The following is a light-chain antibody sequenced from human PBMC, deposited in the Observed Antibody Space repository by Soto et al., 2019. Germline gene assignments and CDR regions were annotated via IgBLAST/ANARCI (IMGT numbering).Light chain of an antibody. CDR1: QSIDTH. V-gene: IGKV1-39*01. CDR2: AAS. CDR3: HQTYSPPDT. J-gene: IGKJ1*01. Sequence: DIRMTQSPSSLSASVGDRVTITCRASQSIDTHLNWYQQHPGKAPNALIYAASNLHSGVPSRFSGSGSGTDFTLTISGLQPDDSATYYCHQTYSPPDTFGQGTKVEIK.